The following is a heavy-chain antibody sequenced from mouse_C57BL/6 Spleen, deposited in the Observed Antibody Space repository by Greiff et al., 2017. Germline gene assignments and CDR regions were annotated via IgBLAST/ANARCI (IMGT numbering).Heavy chain of an antibody. V-gene: IGHV1-69*01. CDR3: ARVDSSGYEDY. Sequence: QVQLQQSGAELVMPGASVKLSCKASGYTFTSYWMHWVKQRPGQGLEWIGEIDPSDSYTNYNQKFKGKSTLTVDKSSSTAYMQLSSLTSEDYAVYCCARVDSSGYEDYWGQGTTLTVSS. D-gene: IGHD3-2*02. J-gene: IGHJ2*01. CDR2: IDPSDSYT. CDR1: GYTFTSYW.